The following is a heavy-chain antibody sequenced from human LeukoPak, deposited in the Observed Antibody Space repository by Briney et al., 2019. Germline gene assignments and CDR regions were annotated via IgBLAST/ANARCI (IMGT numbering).Heavy chain of an antibody. CDR2: INQDGSQK. CDR3: ARDQDY. Sequence: GGSLRLSCAASGFTFNNAWMTWVRQAPGKGLEWVANINQDGSQKYYVDSVKGRFTISRDNTKNSLYLQMSSLRAEDTAIYYCARDQDYWGQGTLVTVSS. V-gene: IGHV3-7*01. J-gene: IGHJ4*02. CDR1: GFTFNNAW.